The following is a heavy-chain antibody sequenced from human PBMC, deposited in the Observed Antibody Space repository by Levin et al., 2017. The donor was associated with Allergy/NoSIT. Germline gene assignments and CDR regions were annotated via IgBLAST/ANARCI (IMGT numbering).Heavy chain of an antibody. V-gene: IGHV4-4*07. CDR1: GFSIHTDD. CDR3: VRGNFGYEGRYYYYGMDV. Sequence: SQTLSLTCSISGFSIHTDDWCWNWIRQPAGKRMEWIGRILPIGTTDYNPSLQSRVTISKDLSKNQVSLKLTSVTAADTALYYCVRGNFGYEGRYYYYGMDVWGQGTTVTVSS. CDR2: ILPIGTT. J-gene: IGHJ6*02. D-gene: IGHD5-12*01.